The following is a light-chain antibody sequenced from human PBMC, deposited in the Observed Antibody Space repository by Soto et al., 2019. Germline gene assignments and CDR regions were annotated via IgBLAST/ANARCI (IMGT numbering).Light chain of an antibody. CDR2: SSS. Sequence: DIEMTQSPASLSASVGDRVTISCRTSQTINKNLKWYQQRPGQAPKLLIYSSSSLMSGGTPRISGSGSGTDFTLTISSLHPEDLGTYFCQHTYITPFTFGHVTRLYIK. CDR3: QHTYITPFT. V-gene: IGKV1-39*01. J-gene: IGKJ5*01. CDR1: QTINKN.